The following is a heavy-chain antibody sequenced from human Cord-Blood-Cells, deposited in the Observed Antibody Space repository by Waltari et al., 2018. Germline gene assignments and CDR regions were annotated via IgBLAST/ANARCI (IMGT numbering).Heavy chain of an antibody. Sequence: EVQLLESGGGLVQPGGSLRLSCAASGFTFSSYAMSWVRQAPGKGLEVVSAIRGRGGSTDYADSVKGRFTISRDNSKNTLYLQMNSLRAEDTAAYYCAKDLDFDYWGQGTLVTVSS. CDR1: GFTFSSYA. CDR3: AKDLDFDY. V-gene: IGHV3-23*01. CDR2: IRGRGGST. J-gene: IGHJ4*02.